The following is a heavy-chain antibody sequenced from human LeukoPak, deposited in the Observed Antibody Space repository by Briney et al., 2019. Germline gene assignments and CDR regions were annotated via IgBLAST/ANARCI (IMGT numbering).Heavy chain of an antibody. V-gene: IGHV1-2*02. CDR3: ARDAEGYSYGIDY. J-gene: IGHJ4*02. CDR2: INPNSGGT. CDR1: GLTFSTSG. D-gene: IGHD5-18*01. Sequence: GGSLRLSCAASGLTFSTSGMHWVRQAPGQGLEWMGWINPNSGGTNYAQKFQGRVTMTRDTSISTAYMELSRLRSDDTAVYYCARDAEGYSYGIDYWGQGTLVTVSS.